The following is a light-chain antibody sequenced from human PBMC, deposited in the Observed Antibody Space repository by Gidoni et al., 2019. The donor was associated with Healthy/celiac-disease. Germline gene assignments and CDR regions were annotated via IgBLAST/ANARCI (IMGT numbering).Light chain of an antibody. V-gene: IGKV1-39*01. J-gene: IGKJ1*01. CDR1: HSISSY. Sequence: DIQLTQSPSSLSAAVGDRVPITCRASHSISSYLNWYQQKPGKAPKLLIYAASRLQSGVTSRCSGSGSGTDFTISISRLQPEDVATYYWQQSYSTPRTFGQGTKVEIK. CDR3: QQSYSTPRT. CDR2: AAS.